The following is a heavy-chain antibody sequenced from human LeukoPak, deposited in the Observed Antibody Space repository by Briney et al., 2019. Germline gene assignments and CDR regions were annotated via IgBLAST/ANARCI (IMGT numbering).Heavy chain of an antibody. CDR1: GLTFSNAW. V-gene: IGHV3-15*01. CDR3: ITDITMVRGVIITIHAFNI. CDR2: IRSKTDGGTT. J-gene: IGHJ3*02. Sequence: GGSLRLSCAASGLTFSNAWMSWVRQAPGKGLEWVGRIRSKTDGGTTDYAAPVKGRFTISRDDSKNTLYLQMNSLETEDTAVYYCITDITMVRGVIITIHAFNIWGQGTMVTVSS. D-gene: IGHD3-10*01.